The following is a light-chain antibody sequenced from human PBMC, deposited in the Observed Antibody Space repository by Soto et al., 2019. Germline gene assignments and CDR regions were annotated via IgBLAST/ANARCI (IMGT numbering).Light chain of an antibody. Sequence: IFMPQSPSTVSVFLGKRKPLSCRASQSISNNLAWYQQKPGQAPRLVIYSAFTRATGIPARFSGSGSGTEFTLTISSLQSEDFAVYYCQQYNNWPPWTFGQGTKVDIK. V-gene: IGKV3-15*01. CDR3: QQYNNWPPWT. CDR2: SAF. CDR1: QSISNN. J-gene: IGKJ1*01.